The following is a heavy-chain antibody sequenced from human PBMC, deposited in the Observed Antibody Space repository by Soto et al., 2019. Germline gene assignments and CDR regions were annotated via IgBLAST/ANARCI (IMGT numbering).Heavy chain of an antibody. CDR2: ISGSGYST. CDR1: GFTFSSYA. CDR3: ATKRGSGYSPFDD. D-gene: IGHD3-22*01. J-gene: IGHJ4*02. V-gene: IGHV3-23*01. Sequence: PGGSLRLSCAASGFTFSSYAMSWVRQAPGKGLEWVSAISGSGYSTYYADSVKGRFTISRDNSKNSLYLQMNSLRDEDTAVYYCATKRGSGYSPFDDWGQGTLVTVSS.